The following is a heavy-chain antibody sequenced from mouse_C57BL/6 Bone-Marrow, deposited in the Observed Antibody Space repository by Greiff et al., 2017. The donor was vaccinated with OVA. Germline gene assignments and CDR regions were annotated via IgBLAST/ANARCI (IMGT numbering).Heavy chain of an antibody. CDR3: ARDGYSPDYFDY. J-gene: IGHJ2*01. CDR2: IDPSDSYT. Sequence: QVQLQQPGAELVMPGASVKLSCKASGYTFPSYWMHWVKQRPGQGLEWIGEIDPSDSYTNYNQKFKGKSTLTVDKSSSTAYMQLSSLTSEDSAVYYCARDGYSPDYFDYWGQGTTLTVSS. D-gene: IGHD2-3*01. CDR1: GYTFPSYW. V-gene: IGHV1-69*01.